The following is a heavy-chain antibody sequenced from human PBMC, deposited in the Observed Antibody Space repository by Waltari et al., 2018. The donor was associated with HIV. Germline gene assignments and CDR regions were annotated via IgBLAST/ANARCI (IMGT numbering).Heavy chain of an antibody. V-gene: IGHV3-21*01. CDR1: GFTFSRYS. Sequence: EVQLVESGGGLVKPGGSLRLSCAASGFTFSRYSMNWVRQAPGKGLEWVSSISSSSSYIYYADSVKGRFTISGDNAKNSLYLQMNSLRAEDTAVYYCARDKAITMIVGYYFDYWGQGTLVTVSS. CDR2: ISSSSSYI. D-gene: IGHD3-22*01. J-gene: IGHJ4*02. CDR3: ARDKAITMIVGYYFDY.